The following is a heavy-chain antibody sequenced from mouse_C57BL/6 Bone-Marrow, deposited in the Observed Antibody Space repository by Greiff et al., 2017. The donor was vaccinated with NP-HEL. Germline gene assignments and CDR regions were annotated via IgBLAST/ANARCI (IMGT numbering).Heavy chain of an antibody. J-gene: IGHJ2*01. CDR3: ARDRGYDYPFDY. Sequence: EVKLMESGGGLVKPGGSLKLSCAASGFTFSSYAMSWVRQTPEKRLEWVATISDGGSYTYYPDNVKGRFTISRDNAKNNLYLQMSHLKSEDTAMYYCARDRGYDYPFDYWGQGTTLTVSS. V-gene: IGHV5-4*01. CDR2: ISDGGSYT. D-gene: IGHD2-4*01. CDR1: GFTFSSYA.